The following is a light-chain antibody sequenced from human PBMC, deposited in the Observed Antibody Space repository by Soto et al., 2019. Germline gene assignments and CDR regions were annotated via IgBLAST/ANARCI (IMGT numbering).Light chain of an antibody. J-gene: IGKJ1*01. CDR2: GAS. V-gene: IGKV3-20*01. CDR3: QQFGSSSWT. CDR1: QSVSSSY. Sequence: ESVLTQSPGTLSLSPGEKATLSCRASQSVSSSYLAWYQQKPGQAPRLLIYGASSRATGIPDRFSGSGSGTDFTLPVSRLEAEDFAVYYCQQFGSSSWTFGQGTKVEIK.